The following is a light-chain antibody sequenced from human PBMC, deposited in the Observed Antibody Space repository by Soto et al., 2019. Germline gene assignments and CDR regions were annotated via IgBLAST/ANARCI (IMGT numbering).Light chain of an antibody. J-gene: IGKJ4*02. CDR3: QQYHTWLA. CDR2: TTS. V-gene: IGKV1-39*01. CDR1: QSIRND. Sequence: DIQMTQSPSSLSASVGNRVTITCRASQSIRNDLNWYQQRPGKAPKLLMYTTSNLERGVPSRFSGSGSGTDFTLTISSLQSEDFAVYFCQQYHTWLAFGRGTRVEIK.